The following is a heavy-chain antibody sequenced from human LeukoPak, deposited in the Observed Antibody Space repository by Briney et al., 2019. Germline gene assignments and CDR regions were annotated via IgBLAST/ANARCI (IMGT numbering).Heavy chain of an antibody. CDR3: VRRSSAWYGDY. CDR2: ITSNGVNT. Sequence: GGSLRLSCSASGFTFSTYPMHWVRQAPGKGLEYVSAITSNGVNTYYADSVKGRFTISRDNSKNTPYLQMSSLRTEDTAVYYCVRRSSAWYGDYWGQGTLVTVSS. J-gene: IGHJ4*02. V-gene: IGHV3-64D*09. CDR1: GFTFSTYP. D-gene: IGHD6-19*01.